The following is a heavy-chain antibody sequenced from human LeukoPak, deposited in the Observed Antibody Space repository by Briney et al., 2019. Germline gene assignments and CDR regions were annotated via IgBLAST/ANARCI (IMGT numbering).Heavy chain of an antibody. CDR2: IYTSGST. D-gene: IGHD5-18*01. V-gene: IGHV4-61*02. CDR3: ARSGYSYGADAFDI. CDR1: GNSISSGDNY. J-gene: IGHJ3*02. Sequence: PSQTLSLTCTVSGNSISSGDNYWSWIRQPAGKGLEWIGRIYTSGSTNYNPSLKSRVTISGDTSKNQFSLRLSSVTAADTAVYYCARSGYSYGADAFDIWGQGTMVTVSS.